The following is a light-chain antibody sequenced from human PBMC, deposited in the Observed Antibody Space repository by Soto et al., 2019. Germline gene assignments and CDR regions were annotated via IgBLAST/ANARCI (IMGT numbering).Light chain of an antibody. CDR3: QQYNDWPLT. CDR2: GAS. J-gene: IGKJ4*01. CDR1: QSVSSDY. Sequence: EIVLTQSPNTLSLSPGERATLSCRASQSVSSDYLVWYQQKPGQAPRLLIYGASSRATGIPDRFSGSGSGTDFTLTISSLQSEDFAVYYCQQYNDWPLTFGGGTKVEIK. V-gene: IGKV3-20*01.